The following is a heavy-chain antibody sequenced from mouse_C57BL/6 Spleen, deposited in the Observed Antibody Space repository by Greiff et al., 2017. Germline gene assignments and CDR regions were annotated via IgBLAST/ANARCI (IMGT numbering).Heavy chain of an antibody. CDR1: GYTFTSYW. CDR3: ARNGILRGFDV. Sequence: QVQLQQPGAELVKPGASVKLSCKASGYTFTSYWMHWVKQRPGQGLEWIGMIHPNSGSTNYNEKFKSKATLTVYKSSSTAYMQLSSLTSEDAAVYYCARNGILRGFDVWGTGTTVTVSS. D-gene: IGHD3-3*01. CDR2: IHPNSGST. V-gene: IGHV1-64*01. J-gene: IGHJ1*03.